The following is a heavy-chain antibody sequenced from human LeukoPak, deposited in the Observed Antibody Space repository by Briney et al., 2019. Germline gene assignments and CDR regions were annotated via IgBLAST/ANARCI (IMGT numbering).Heavy chain of an antibody. D-gene: IGHD4-17*01. V-gene: IGHV3-30*18. CDR3: AKDGRNYGDHLDY. CDR2: ISYDGSNK. CDR1: GFTFSSYG. Sequence: RGSLRLSCAASGFTFSSYGMHWVRQAPGKGLEWVAVISYDGSNKYYADSVKGRFTISRDNSKNTLYLQMNSLRAEDTAVYYCAKDGRNYGDHLDYWGQGTLVTVSS. J-gene: IGHJ4*02.